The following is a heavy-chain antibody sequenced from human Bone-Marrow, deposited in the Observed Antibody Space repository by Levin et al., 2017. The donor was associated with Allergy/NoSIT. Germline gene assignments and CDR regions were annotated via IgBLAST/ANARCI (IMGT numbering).Heavy chain of an antibody. Sequence: PSETLSLTCTVSGGSISRGSYYWSWIRQHPGKGLEWIGYIFDSGSTDYNPSLKSRLTISVDTSKNQFSLNLSSLTAADTAVYFCARGGLRYFQDYWGQGILVTVSS. CDR2: IFDSGST. V-gene: IGHV4-31*03. CDR3: ARGGLRYFQDY. D-gene: IGHD3-9*01. J-gene: IGHJ4*02. CDR1: GGSISRGSYY.